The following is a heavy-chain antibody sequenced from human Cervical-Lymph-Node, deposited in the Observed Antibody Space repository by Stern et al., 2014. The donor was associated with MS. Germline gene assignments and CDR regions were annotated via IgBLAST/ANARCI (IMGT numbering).Heavy chain of an antibody. D-gene: IGHD3-22*01. Sequence: QVQLVESGPGLVKASETLSLTCTVSGGSISTYYWTWIRQPPGKGLEWIGEISYSGDTNHNPSLKSRVTLSVDTSKNQFSLKLSSVTAADTAVYYCARRDYYDTSTYYDDAFDIWGQGTMVTVSS. CDR2: ISYSGDT. J-gene: IGHJ3*02. V-gene: IGHV4-59*01. CDR3: ARRDYYDTSTYYDDAFDI. CDR1: GGSISTYY.